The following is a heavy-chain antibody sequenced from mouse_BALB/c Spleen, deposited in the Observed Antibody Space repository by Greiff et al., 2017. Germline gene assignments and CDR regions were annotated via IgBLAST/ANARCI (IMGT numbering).Heavy chain of an antibody. Sequence: VKLVESGPGLVAPSQSLSITCTVSGFSLTSYDISWIRQPPGKGLEWLGVIWTGGGTNYNSAFMSRLSISKDNSKSQVFLKMNSLQTDDTAIYYCVRDLRGFAYWGQGTLVTVSA. J-gene: IGHJ3*01. CDR2: IWTGGGT. CDR3: VRDLRGFAY. CDR1: GFSLTSYD. V-gene: IGHV2-9-2*01.